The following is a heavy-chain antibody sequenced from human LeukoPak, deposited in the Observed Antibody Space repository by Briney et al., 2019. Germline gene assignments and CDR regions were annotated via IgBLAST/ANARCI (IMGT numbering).Heavy chain of an antibody. CDR1: GGSISSGDYY. J-gene: IGHJ3*02. CDR3: ARESDPRITIFGVVRDAFDI. D-gene: IGHD3-3*01. CDR2: IYYSGST. V-gene: IGHV4-61*08. Sequence: SQTLSLTCTVSGGSISSGDYYWSWIRQPPGKGLEWIGYIYYSGSTNYNPSLKSRVTISVDTSKNQFSLKLSSVTAADTAVYYCARESDPRITIFGVVRDAFDIWGQGTMVTVSS.